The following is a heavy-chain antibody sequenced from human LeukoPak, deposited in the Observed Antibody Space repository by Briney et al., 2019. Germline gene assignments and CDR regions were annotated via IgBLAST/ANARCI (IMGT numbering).Heavy chain of an antibody. Sequence: PSETLSLTCTVSGGSISSYYWSWIRQPAGKGLEWIGRIYTSGSTNYNPSLRSRVTMSVDTSKNQFSLKLSSVTAADTAVYYCARARGASPAGFGELAFDYWGQGTLVTVSS. CDR3: ARARGASPAGFGELAFDY. CDR2: IYTSGST. CDR1: GGSISSYY. D-gene: IGHD3-10*01. J-gene: IGHJ4*02. V-gene: IGHV4-4*07.